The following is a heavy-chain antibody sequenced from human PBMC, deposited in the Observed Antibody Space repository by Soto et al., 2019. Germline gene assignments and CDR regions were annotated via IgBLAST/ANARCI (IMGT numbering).Heavy chain of an antibody. Sequence: GESLKISCAASGFTFSSYAMSWVRQAPGKGLEWVSAISGSGGSTYYADSVKGRFTISRDNSKNTLYLQMNSLRAEDTAVYYCANVVQWEQLEEGYFDYWGQGTLVTVSS. CDR1: GFTFSSYA. CDR2: ISGSGGST. CDR3: ANVVQWEQLEEGYFDY. D-gene: IGHD1-26*01. V-gene: IGHV3-23*01. J-gene: IGHJ4*02.